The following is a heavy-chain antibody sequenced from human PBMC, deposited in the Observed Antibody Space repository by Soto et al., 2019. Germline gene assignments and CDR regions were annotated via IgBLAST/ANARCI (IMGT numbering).Heavy chain of an antibody. Sequence: ASVKVSCKASGYTFTGYYMHWVRQAPGQGPEWVGWINVDNGNTKYAEKFQGRVTTTTDTSTNTAYMELTKLTSDDTAVYYCARSRYYFDNWGQGTLVTVSS. D-gene: IGHD3-9*01. CDR3: ARSRYYFDN. V-gene: IGHV1-2*02. J-gene: IGHJ4*02. CDR1: GYTFTGYY. CDR2: INVDNGNT.